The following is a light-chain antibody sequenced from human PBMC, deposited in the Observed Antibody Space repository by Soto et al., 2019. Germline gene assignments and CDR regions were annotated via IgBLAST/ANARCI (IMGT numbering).Light chain of an antibody. CDR2: AVT. Sequence: QSALTQPASVSGSPGQSIAISCTGTSSDVGGYDQVSWYQQHPGKAPKLMIYAVTTRPSGVSKRFSGSKSGNTASLTISGLQAEDEADYYCSSYTGSGTFFGGGTKLTVL. CDR3: SSYTGSGTF. CDR1: SSDVGGYDQ. V-gene: IGLV2-14*01. J-gene: IGLJ2*01.